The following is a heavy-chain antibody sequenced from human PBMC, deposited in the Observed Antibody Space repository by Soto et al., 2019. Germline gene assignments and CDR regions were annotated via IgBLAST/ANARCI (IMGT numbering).Heavy chain of an antibody. CDR1: GFTFSSHG. J-gene: IGHJ6*02. Sequence: QVHLVQSGVEVKKPGASAKVSCKASGFTFSSHGFSWVRQAPGQGLEWMGWISSYNGERNFAQKFQGRVTLTTDTSTSTASMELRGLSSDDTAVHYCTRSGQYDVFTCYVSFYYGMDVWGQGTMVTVSS. D-gene: IGHD3-9*01. V-gene: IGHV1-18*01. CDR2: ISSYNGER. CDR3: TRSGQYDVFTCYVSFYYGMDV.